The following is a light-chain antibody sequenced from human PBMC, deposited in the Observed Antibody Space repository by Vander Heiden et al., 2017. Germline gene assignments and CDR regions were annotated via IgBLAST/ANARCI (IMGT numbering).Light chain of an antibody. CDR1: SSDVGGYNY. CDR3: NSFTSSRTYV. Sequence: QSALTQPASVSGSPGQSITISCPGTSSDVGGYNYVSWYQQHPGKAPKVIIYDVTKRPAGVSNRFSGSKSGNTASLTISGRQAEDEDDYYCNSFTSSRTYVFGSGTKVTVL. CDR2: DVT. J-gene: IGLJ1*01. V-gene: IGLV2-14*03.